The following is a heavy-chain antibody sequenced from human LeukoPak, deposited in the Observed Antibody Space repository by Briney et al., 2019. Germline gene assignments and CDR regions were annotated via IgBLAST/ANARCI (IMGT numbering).Heavy chain of an antibody. CDR2: INPNSGGT. CDR3: AKGWDYYYGMDV. D-gene: IGHD5-24*01. V-gene: IGHV1-2*04. Sequence: GASVKVSCKASGYTFTGYYIHWVRQAPGQGLEWMGWINPNSGGTNYAQKFQGWVTMTRDTSISTAYMELSRLRSDDTAVYYCAKGWDYYYGMDVWGQGTTVTVSS. J-gene: IGHJ6*02. CDR1: GYTFTGYY.